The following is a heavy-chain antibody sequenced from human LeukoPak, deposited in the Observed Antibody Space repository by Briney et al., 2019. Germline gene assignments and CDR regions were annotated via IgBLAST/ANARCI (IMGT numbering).Heavy chain of an antibody. V-gene: IGHV1-69*13. CDR2: IIPIFGTA. D-gene: IGHD1-1*01. CDR1: GGTFSSYA. Sequence: SVKVSCKASGGTFSSYAISWVRQAPGQGLEWMGGIIPIFGTANYAQKFQGRVTITADESTSTAYMELSSLRSEDTAVYYCASPPMVQNRVPHAYYYYGMDVWGQGTTVTVSS. J-gene: IGHJ6*02. CDR3: ASPPMVQNRVPHAYYYYGMDV.